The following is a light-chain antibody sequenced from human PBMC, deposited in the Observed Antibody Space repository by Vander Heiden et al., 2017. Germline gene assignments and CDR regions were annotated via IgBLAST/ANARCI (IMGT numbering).Light chain of an antibody. V-gene: IGKV3-20*01. CDR2: GAS. J-gene: IGKJ1*01. CDR3: QQDGSSPET. Sequence: IVLTKSPAPLSLSPGERATLSCRASQRVSSSYLAWYQQKPGQAPRLLIYGASSRATGIPDRFSGSGSGTDFTLTISRLEPEDFAVYYCQQDGSSPETFGQGTKVEIK. CDR1: QRVSSSY.